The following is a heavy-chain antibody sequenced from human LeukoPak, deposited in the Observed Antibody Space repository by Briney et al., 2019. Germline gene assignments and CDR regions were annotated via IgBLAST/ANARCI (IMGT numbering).Heavy chain of an antibody. CDR1: GGSISSSNW. Sequence: SETLSLTCTVSGGSISSSNWWSWVRQPPGKGLEWIGEIHHSGSTNYNPSLKSPVTISVDKPKNQFSLKLSSVTAADTAVYYCARKGYDSGLRYFDLWGRGTLVTVSS. CDR2: IHHSGST. D-gene: IGHD3-10*01. J-gene: IGHJ2*01. CDR3: ARKGYDSGLRYFDL. V-gene: IGHV4-4*02.